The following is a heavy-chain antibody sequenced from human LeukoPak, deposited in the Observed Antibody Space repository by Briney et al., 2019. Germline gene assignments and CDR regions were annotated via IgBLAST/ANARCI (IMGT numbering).Heavy chain of an antibody. CDR1: GFTVSSNY. CDR3: ARDSPHNYYDSSGYTH. Sequence: PGGSLRLSCAASGFTVSSNYMSWVRQAPGKGLEWGSVIYSGGSTYYADSVKGRFTISRDNSKNTLYLQMNSLRAEDTAVYYCARDSPHNYYDSSGYTHWGQGTLVTVSS. V-gene: IGHV3-66*01. D-gene: IGHD3-22*01. J-gene: IGHJ4*02. CDR2: IYSGGST.